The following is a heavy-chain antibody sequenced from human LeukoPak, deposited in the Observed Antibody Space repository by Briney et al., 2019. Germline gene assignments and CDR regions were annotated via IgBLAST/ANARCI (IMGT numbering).Heavy chain of an antibody. J-gene: IGHJ5*02. CDR2: IYSGGST. CDR3: ARGWPDGGNWFDP. CDR1: RFTFSDHH. D-gene: IGHD3-16*01. V-gene: IGHV3-66*01. Sequence: PGGSLRLSCATSRFTFSDHHMDWVRQAPGKGLEWVSVIYSGGSTYYADSVKGRFTISRDNSKNTLYLQMNSLRAEDTAVYYCARGWPDGGNWFDPWGQGTLVTVSS.